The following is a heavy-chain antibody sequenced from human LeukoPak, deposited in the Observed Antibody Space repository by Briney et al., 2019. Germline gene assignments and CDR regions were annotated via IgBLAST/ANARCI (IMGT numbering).Heavy chain of an antibody. CDR3: ASQVRLERRYYYYSMDV. Sequence: PSETLSLTCAVSGYSISSGYYWGWIRQPPGKGLEWIGSIYHSGSPYYNPSLKSRVTISVDTSKNQFSLKLSSVTAADTAVYYCASQVRLERRYYYYSMDVWGKGTTVTVSS. CDR2: IYHSGSP. J-gene: IGHJ6*03. V-gene: IGHV4-38-2*01. D-gene: IGHD1-1*01. CDR1: GYSISSGYY.